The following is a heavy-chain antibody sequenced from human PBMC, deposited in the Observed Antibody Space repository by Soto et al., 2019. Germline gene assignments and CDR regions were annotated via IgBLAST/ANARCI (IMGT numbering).Heavy chain of an antibody. CDR2: INHSGST. Sequence: SETLSLTCAVYGGSFSGYYWSWIRQPPGKGLEWIGEINHSGSTNYNPSLKSRVTISVDTSKNQFSLKLSSVTAADTAVYYCARVKWELPSLLYYYGMDVWGQGTTVTVSS. CDR1: GGSFSGYY. J-gene: IGHJ6*02. V-gene: IGHV4-34*01. CDR3: ARVKWELPSLLYYYGMDV. D-gene: IGHD1-26*01.